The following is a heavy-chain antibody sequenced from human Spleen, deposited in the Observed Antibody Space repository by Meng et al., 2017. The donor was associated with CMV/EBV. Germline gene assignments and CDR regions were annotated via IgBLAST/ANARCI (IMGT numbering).Heavy chain of an antibody. V-gene: IGHV1-69*05. CDR1: GYTFTVYY. J-gene: IGHJ6*02. Sequence: SVKVPCKASGYTFTVYYMHWVRQAPGQGLEWMGGLIPIFGTANYAQKFQGRVTITTDESTSTAYMELSSLRSEDTAVYYCARGIVVVPAAIRGGYYYYGMDVWGQGTTVTVSS. D-gene: IGHD2-2*02. CDR3: ARGIVVVPAAIRGGYYYYGMDV. CDR2: LIPIFGTA.